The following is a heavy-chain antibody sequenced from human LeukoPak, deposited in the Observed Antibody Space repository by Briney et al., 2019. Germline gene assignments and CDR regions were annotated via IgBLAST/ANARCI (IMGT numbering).Heavy chain of an antibody. D-gene: IGHD3-10*01. CDR3: ARSGSGNSFDP. CDR1: GYSVGSDIY. V-gene: IGHV4-38-2*02. J-gene: IGHJ5*02. Sequence: PSETLSLTCTVSGYSVGSDIYWAWIRQSPGRGLQWIGSAHHSGNTYYDPSLKSRVTISMDTSKNQLSLKLRSVTASDTAVYHCARSGSGNSFDPWGPGSLVTVSS. CDR2: AHHSGNT.